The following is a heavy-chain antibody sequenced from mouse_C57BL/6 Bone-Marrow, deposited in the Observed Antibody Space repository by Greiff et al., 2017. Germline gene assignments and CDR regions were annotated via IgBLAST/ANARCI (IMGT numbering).Heavy chain of an antibody. CDR3: ARYRATWFAY. CDR2: IYPRSGNT. CDR1: GYTFTSYG. V-gene: IGHV1-81*01. J-gene: IGHJ3*01. Sequence: QVQLQQSGAELARPGASVKLSCKASGYTFTSYGISWVKQRTGQGLEWIGEIYPRSGNTYYNEKFKGKAKLTADKSSSTAYRELRSLTSEDSSVFFCARYRATWFAYWGQGTLVTVSA. D-gene: IGHD3-1*01.